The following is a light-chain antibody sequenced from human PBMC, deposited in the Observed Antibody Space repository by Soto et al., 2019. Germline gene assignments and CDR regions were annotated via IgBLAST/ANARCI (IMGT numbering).Light chain of an antibody. Sequence: QSALTQPASVSGSPGQSITISCTGTSSDVCGYNYVSWYQQHPGKAPKLMIYDVSNRPSGVSNRFSGSKSGNTASLTISGLQAEDEADYYCSSYTSSSTVVFGGGPKVTVL. CDR1: SSDVCGYNY. CDR2: DVS. J-gene: IGLJ2*01. V-gene: IGLV2-14*01. CDR3: SSYTSSSTVV.